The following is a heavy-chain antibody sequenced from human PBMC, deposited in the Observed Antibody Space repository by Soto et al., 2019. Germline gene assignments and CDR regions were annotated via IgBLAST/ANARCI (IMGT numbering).Heavy chain of an antibody. J-gene: IGHJ4*02. CDR2: ISYDGSNK. CDR3: TGRRGIAAAGGGDY. CDR1: GFTFSSYA. Sequence: GGSLRLSCAASGFTFSSYAMHWVRQAPGKGLEWVAVISYDGSNKYYADSVKGRFTISRDDSKNTLYLQMNSLKTEDTAVYYCTGRRGIAAAGGGDYWGQGTLVTVSS. D-gene: IGHD6-13*01. V-gene: IGHV3-30-3*01.